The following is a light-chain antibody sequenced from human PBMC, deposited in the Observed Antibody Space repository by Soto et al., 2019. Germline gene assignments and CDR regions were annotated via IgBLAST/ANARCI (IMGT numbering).Light chain of an antibody. CDR3: QQYHNIPYT. Sequence: DIQMTQSPSSLSASVGDRVTITCLASQDIRNYLNWFQKKPGKAPKLLIYDASNLETGVPSRFSGSGSGTDFTFTISSLQPEDIATYYCQQYHNIPYTFAQGTKVDIK. CDR1: QDIRNY. J-gene: IGKJ2*01. CDR2: DAS. V-gene: IGKV1-33*01.